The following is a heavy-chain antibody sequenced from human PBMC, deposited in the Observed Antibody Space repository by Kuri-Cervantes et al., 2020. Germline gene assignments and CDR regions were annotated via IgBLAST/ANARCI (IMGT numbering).Heavy chain of an antibody. V-gene: IGHV3-9*01. D-gene: IGHD6-6*01. CDR3: ARNIAAPY. CDR2: ISWNSGSI. Sequence: GGSLRLSCAASGFTFDDYAMHWVRQAPGKGLEWVSGISWNSGSIGYADSVKGRFTISRDNAKNSLYLQMNSLRAEDTAVYYCARNIAAPYWGQGTLVTVSS. J-gene: IGHJ4*02. CDR1: GFTFDDYA.